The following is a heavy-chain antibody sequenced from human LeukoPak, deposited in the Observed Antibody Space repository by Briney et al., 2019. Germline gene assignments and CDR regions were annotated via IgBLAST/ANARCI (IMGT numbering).Heavy chain of an antibody. CDR3: ARAGSMFGVVVFDY. CDR1: GGSISSYY. J-gene: IGHJ4*02. D-gene: IGHD3-3*01. Sequence: NPSETLSLTCTVSGGSISSYYWSWIRQPPGKGLEWIGYIYYSGSTDYNPSLKSRVTISVDPSKNQFSLKLSSVTAADTAVYYCARAGSMFGVVVFDYWGQGTLVTVSS. V-gene: IGHV4-59*01. CDR2: IYYSGST.